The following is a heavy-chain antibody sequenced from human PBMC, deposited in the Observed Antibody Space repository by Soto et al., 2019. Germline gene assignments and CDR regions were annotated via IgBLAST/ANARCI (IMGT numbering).Heavy chain of an antibody. Sequence: QVQLAQSGAEVKKPGASVKVSCKASGYTFSDYYTHWVRQAPGQGLEWMGWINPDSGGTKYTQKFQGRVTMTRDTSISAAYMELSGLRSDDTAVYYCTRKVRDYHFDYWGQGTLVTVSS. D-gene: IGHD4-17*01. CDR1: GYTFSDYY. CDR3: TRKVRDYHFDY. J-gene: IGHJ4*02. CDR2: INPDSGGT. V-gene: IGHV1-2*02.